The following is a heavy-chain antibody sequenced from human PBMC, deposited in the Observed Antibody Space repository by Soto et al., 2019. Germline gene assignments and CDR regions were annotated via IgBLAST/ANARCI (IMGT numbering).Heavy chain of an antibody. D-gene: IGHD3-22*01. Sequence: QVYLQESGPGLVKPSQTLSLTCAVSGASITSGSYYWTWIRQRPGKGLEWIGYIFYSGITFYNPSLKSRVSISHDTSKNQFSLNPTSLTAADPAVYYCARDYYRAKNPPPSHYGMDVWGPGTSVTVSS. CDR3: ARDYYRAKNPPPSHYGMDV. J-gene: IGHJ6*02. V-gene: IGHV4-31*11. CDR2: IFYSGIT. CDR1: GASITSGSYY.